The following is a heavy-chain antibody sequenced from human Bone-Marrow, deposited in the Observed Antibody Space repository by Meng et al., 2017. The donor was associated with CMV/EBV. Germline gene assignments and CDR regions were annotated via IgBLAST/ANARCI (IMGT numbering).Heavy chain of an antibody. CDR3: AREKVGALAFDS. CDR1: GGSISSSSHY. J-gene: IGHJ3*02. Sequence: GSLRLSCTVSGGSISSSSHYWGWIRQPPGKGLEWIGSIYYSGSTYYNPSPKSRVTISVDTSKNQFPLKLSSVTAADTAVYYCAREKVGALAFDSWGQGTMVTVSS. V-gene: IGHV4-39*06. CDR2: IYYSGST. D-gene: IGHD4/OR15-4a*01.